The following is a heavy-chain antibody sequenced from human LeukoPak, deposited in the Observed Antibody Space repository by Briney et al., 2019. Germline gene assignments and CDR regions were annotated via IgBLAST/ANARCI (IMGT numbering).Heavy chain of an antibody. CDR3: ARDRSRYFDV. V-gene: IGHV3-11*01. Sequence: KPGGSLRLSCAASGFTFSDYYMSWIRQAPGKGLGWVSYISSRGSTRYSADSVKGRFTISRDNAKNSLYLQMNSLRAEDTAVYYCARDRSRYFDVWGRGTPVTVSS. CDR2: ISSRGSTR. CDR1: GFTFSDYY. J-gene: IGHJ2*01.